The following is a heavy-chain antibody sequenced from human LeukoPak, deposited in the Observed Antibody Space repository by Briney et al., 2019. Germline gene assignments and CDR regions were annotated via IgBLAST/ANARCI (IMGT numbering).Heavy chain of an antibody. V-gene: IGHV1-2*06. CDR3: ARARPAIAVAGTRVVDY. CDR1: GYTFTGYC. Sequence: ASVKVSCKASGYTFTGYCMHWVRQAPGQGLEWVGRINPNSGGTNYAQKFQGRVTMTRDTSISTAYMELSRLRSDDTAVYYCARARPAIAVAGTRVVDYWGQGTLVTVSS. CDR2: INPNSGGT. D-gene: IGHD6-19*01. J-gene: IGHJ4*02.